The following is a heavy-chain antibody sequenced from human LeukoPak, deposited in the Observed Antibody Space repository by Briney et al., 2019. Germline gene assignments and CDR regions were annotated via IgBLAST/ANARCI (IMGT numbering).Heavy chain of an antibody. CDR1: GCNCTGRY. CDR3: ARESTAVSLTLDY. J-gene: IGHJ4*02. D-gene: IGHD2-2*01. V-gene: IGHV1-2*02. CDR2: INPNSGGT. Sequence: ASVKVSCKSSGCNCTGRYMHWVRQAPGQGLEWMGWINPNSGGTNYAQKFQGRVTMTRFTYISTAYMELSRLGYDDTDVYYCARESTAVSLTLDYWGQGTLVTVSS.